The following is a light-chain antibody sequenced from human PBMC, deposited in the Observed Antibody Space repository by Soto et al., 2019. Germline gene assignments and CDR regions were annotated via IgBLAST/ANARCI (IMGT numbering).Light chain of an antibody. V-gene: IGKV1-9*01. Sequence: DIQLTQSPSFLSASVGDRVTITCRASQGISSYLAWYQQKPGKAPKLLIYAASTLQSGVPSRFSGSGSVTEFTLTISSLQPEDFATYYCQQLNSYPRFGQGTKVEIK. CDR2: AAS. CDR3: QQLNSYPR. J-gene: IGKJ1*01. CDR1: QGISSY.